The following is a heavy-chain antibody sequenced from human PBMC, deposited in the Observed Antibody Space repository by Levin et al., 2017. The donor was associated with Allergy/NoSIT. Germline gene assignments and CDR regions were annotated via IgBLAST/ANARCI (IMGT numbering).Heavy chain of an antibody. CDR2: IQSAGNT. CDR3: AKKYVRGKIMVTMDDC. D-gene: IGHD2-21*02. Sequence: GGSLRLSCEASGFSFSSSAMNWVRQAPGKGLEWVSTIQSAGNTNYADSVKGRFTISRDNSKSILYLQMDNLRADDTGVYRGAKKYVRGKIMVTMDDCWGQGTLVTVSS. V-gene: IGHV3-23*05. J-gene: IGHJ4*02. CDR1: GFSFSSSA.